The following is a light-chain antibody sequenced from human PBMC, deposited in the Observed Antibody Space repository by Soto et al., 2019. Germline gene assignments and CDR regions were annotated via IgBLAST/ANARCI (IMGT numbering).Light chain of an antibody. J-gene: IGKJ1*01. CDR3: QQANSFPPT. CDR2: ATS. Sequence: DIQMTQSPSSVSASVGDRVTITCRASQDISDWLVWYQQKPGKAPKLLIYATSSLQSGVPSRFSGRGSGTDFTLTISSLQTEDFATYYCQQANSFPPTFGQGTKVEMK. V-gene: IGKV1-12*01. CDR1: QDISDW.